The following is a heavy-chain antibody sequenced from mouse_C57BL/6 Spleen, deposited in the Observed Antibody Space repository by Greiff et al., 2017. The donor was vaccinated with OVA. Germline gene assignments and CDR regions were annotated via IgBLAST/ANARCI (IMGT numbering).Heavy chain of an antibody. J-gene: IGHJ3*01. V-gene: IGHV1-64*01. D-gene: IGHD2-3*01. Sequence: QVQLQQPGAELVQPGASVKLSCKASGYTFTSYWMHWVKQRPGQGLEWIGMIHPNSGSTNYNEKFKSKATLTVDKSSSTAYMQLSSLTSEDSAVYYCAREDGYYGCAYWGQGTLVTVSA. CDR3: AREDGYYGCAY. CDR1: GYTFTSYW. CDR2: IHPNSGST.